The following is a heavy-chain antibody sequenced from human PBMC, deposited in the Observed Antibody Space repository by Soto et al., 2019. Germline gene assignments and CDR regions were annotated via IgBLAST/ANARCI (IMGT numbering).Heavy chain of an antibody. CDR3: AREGAGYGGNSGLAFDI. J-gene: IGHJ3*02. V-gene: IGHV4-59*01. Sequence: QVQLQESGPGLVKPSETLSLTCTVSGGSISSYYWSWIRQPPGKGLGWIGYIYYSGSTNYNPSLKSRVTISVDTSKNQFSLKLSSVTAADTAVYYCAREGAGYGGNSGLAFDIWGQGTMVTVSS. CDR2: IYYSGST. D-gene: IGHD2-21*02. CDR1: GGSISSYY.